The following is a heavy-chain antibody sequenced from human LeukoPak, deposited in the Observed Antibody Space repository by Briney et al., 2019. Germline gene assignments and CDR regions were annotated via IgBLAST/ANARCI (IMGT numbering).Heavy chain of an antibody. D-gene: IGHD3-10*01. CDR1: GYTFTSYG. V-gene: IGHV1-18*01. CDR2: ISAYNGNT. Sequence: ASVRVSCKASGYTFTSYGISWVRQAPGQGLEWMGWISAYNGNTNCAQKLQGRVTMTTDTSTSTAYMELRSLRSDDTAVYYCARDTLGLLWFGESPRPFDYWGQGTLVTVSS. J-gene: IGHJ4*02. CDR3: ARDTLGLLWFGESPRPFDY.